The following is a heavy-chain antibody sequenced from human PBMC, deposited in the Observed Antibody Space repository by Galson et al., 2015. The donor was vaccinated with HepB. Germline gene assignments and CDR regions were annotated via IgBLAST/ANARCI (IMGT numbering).Heavy chain of an antibody. V-gene: IGHV1-18*04. Sequence: SVKVSCKVSGYTFTSYAIGWVRQAPGQGLEWMGWISVYSGNTDYAQKLRDRVTMTADTFTGTAHMELRSLRSDDTAVYYCARGGDYDLLTGYLYFDFWGQGSLVTVSS. CDR2: ISVYSGNT. CDR1: GYTFTSYA. D-gene: IGHD3-9*01. J-gene: IGHJ4*02. CDR3: ARGGDYDLLTGYLYFDF.